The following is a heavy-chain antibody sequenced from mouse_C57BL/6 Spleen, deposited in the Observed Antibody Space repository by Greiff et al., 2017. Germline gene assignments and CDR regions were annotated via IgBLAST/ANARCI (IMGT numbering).Heavy chain of an antibody. CDR2: IHPSDSET. D-gene: IGHD2-10*02. CDR3: ARSMVTTGWNY. Sequence: LQQPGAELVKPGASVKVSCKASGYTFTSYWMHWVKQRPGQGLEWIGRIHPSDSETHYNQKFKDKATLTVDKSSSTAYMQLSSLTSEDSAVYYCARSMVTTGWNYWGQGTSVTVSS. V-gene: IGHV1-74*01. J-gene: IGHJ4*01. CDR1: GYTFTSYW.